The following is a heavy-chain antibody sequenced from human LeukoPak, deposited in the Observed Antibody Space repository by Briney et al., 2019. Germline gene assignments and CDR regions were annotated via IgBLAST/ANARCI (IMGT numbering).Heavy chain of an antibody. V-gene: IGHV1-46*01. J-gene: IGHJ3*01. CDR2: INPSGGST. D-gene: IGHD2-2*02. CDR1: GYTFTSYY. CDR3: ATPAAVVAATIARYAFDV. Sequence: ASVKVSCKASGYTFTSYYMHWVRQAPGQGLEWMGIINPSGGSTSYAQKFQGRVTMTRDTSTSTVYMELSSLRSEDTALYFCATPAAVVAATIARYAFDVWGQGTMVTVSS.